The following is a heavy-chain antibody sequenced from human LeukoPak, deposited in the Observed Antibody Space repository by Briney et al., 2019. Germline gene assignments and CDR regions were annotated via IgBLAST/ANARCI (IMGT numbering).Heavy chain of an antibody. V-gene: IGHV1-18*01. CDR1: DYTFFSYG. CDR3: ARDGVHSGTTDF. Sequence: ASVKLACKTSDYTFFSYGITWVRQAPGQGLEWMGWISANNGDTKYAPKFQGRVTMTTESNTRTAYLDVRSLRSDDTAVYYCARDGVHSGTTDFWGQGTLITVAS. J-gene: IGHJ4*02. D-gene: IGHD1-1*01. CDR2: ISANNGDT.